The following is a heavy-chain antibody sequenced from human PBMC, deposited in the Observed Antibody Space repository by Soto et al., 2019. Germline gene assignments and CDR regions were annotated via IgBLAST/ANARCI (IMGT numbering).Heavy chain of an antibody. J-gene: IGHJ3*02. D-gene: IGHD2-2*01. Sequence: EVQLVESGGGLVQPGGSLRLSCAASGFTFSTYAMHWVRQAPGKGLEYVSLISGDGRSTYYANSVKGRFTISRGNSKNTLYLQMGSLRAEDMAVYYCARVCSTTSCYGAFDIWGQGTMVIVSS. CDR3: ARVCSTTSCYGAFDI. CDR1: GFTFSTYA. CDR2: ISGDGRST. V-gene: IGHV3-64*01.